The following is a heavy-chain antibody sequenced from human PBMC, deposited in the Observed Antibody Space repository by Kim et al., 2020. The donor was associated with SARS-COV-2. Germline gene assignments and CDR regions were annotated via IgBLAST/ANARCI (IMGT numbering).Heavy chain of an antibody. CDR3: ARGPQPFDY. Sequence: NYNPSLKSRVIISVDTSKNQFSLKLSSVTAADTAVYYCARGPQPFDYWGQGTLVTVSS. J-gene: IGHJ4*02. V-gene: IGHV4-34*01.